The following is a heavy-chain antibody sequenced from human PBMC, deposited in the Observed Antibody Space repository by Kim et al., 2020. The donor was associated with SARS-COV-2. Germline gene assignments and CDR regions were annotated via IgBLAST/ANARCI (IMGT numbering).Heavy chain of an antibody. J-gene: IGHJ4*02. V-gene: IGHV3-7*04. D-gene: IGHD6-13*01. Sequence: VDSGKGRFTISRSNAKNSLYLQMNSLRAEDTAVYYCAKDDSSWFQGGANYWGQGTLVTVSS. CDR3: AKDDSSWFQGGANY.